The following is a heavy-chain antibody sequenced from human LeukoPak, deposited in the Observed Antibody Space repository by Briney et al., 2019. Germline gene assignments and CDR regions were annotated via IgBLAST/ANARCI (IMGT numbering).Heavy chain of an antibody. Sequence: GGSPRLSCAASAFTFSSYEMNWVRQAPGKGLEWVSYISSSGSTIYYADSVKGRFTISRDNAKNSLYLQMNSLRAEDTAVYYCARGYYYDSSGYYYSSSDFDYWGQGTLVTVSS. D-gene: IGHD3-22*01. CDR1: AFTFSSYE. CDR3: ARGYYYDSSGYYYSSSDFDY. J-gene: IGHJ4*02. V-gene: IGHV3-48*03. CDR2: ISSSGSTI.